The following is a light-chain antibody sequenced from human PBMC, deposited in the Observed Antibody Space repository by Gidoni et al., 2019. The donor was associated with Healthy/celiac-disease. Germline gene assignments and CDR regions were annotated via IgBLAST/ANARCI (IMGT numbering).Light chain of an antibody. CDR3: QQSYSTPLT. CDR2: AAS. Sequence: DIQMTQSPSSLSASVGDRVTITCRASQSISSYFNWYQQKPGKAPKVLIYAASSLQSGVPSRFSGSGTGTDFTLTISSLQPEDFATYYCQQSYSTPLTFGGGTKVEIK. CDR1: QSISSY. V-gene: IGKV1-39*01. J-gene: IGKJ4*01.